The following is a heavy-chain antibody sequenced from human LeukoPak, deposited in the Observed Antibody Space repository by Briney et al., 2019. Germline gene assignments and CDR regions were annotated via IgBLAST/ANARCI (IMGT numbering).Heavy chain of an antibody. CDR1: GFTFSSYA. Sequence: PGGSLRLSCAASGFTFSSYAMSWVRQAPGKGLEWVSAISGSGGSTYYADSVKGRFTISRDNSKNTLYLQMNSLRAEDTAVYYCAKSREVEDIVVVVADFDYWGQGTLVTASS. J-gene: IGHJ4*02. D-gene: IGHD2-15*01. CDR2: ISGSGGST. V-gene: IGHV3-23*01. CDR3: AKSREVEDIVVVVADFDY.